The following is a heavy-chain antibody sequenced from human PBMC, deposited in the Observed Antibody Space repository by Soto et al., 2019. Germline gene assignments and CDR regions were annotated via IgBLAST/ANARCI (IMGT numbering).Heavy chain of an antibody. V-gene: IGHV3-23*01. CDR2: INFSGGST. J-gene: IGHJ6*02. D-gene: IGHD2-8*01. CDR3: AKRYCADGYCHLDV. CDR1: GFIFNTYA. Sequence: GGSLRLSCAASGFIFNTYAMNWVRQAPRKGLEWVSTINFSGGSTYYADSVKGRFTISRDNSKNTVYLQMNGLRAEDTAVYYCAKRYCADGYCHLDVWGQGTTVTVSS.